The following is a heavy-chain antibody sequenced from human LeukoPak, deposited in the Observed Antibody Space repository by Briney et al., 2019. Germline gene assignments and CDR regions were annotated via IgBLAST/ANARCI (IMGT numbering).Heavy chain of an antibody. D-gene: IGHD1-26*01. CDR1: GGSISSGGYY. V-gene: IGHV4-31*03. J-gene: IGHJ3*02. Sequence: SQTLSLTCTVSGGSISSGGYYWSWIRQHPGKGLEWIGYIYYSGSTYYNPSLKSRVTISVDTSKNQSSLKLSSVTAADTAVYYCARTTTEAFDIWGQGTMVTVSS. CDR2: IYYSGST. CDR3: ARTTTEAFDI.